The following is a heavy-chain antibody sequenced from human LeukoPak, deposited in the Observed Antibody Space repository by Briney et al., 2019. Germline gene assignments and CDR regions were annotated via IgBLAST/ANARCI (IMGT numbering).Heavy chain of an antibody. CDR3: GGIVGGGFLDY. CDR1: GDSISSGGYY. D-gene: IGHD2-21*01. Sequence: SETLSLTCTVSGDSISSGGYYWNWIRQHPGKGLEWIGNIYYSGSTYYDPSLKSRVAISRDTSKNQFSLKLSSLTAADTAVYFCGGIVGGGFLDYWGQGILVTVSS. J-gene: IGHJ4*02. V-gene: IGHV4-31*03. CDR2: IYYSGST.